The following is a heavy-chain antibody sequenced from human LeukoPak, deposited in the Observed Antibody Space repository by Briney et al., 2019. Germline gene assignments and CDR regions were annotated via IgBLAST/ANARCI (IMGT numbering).Heavy chain of an antibody. V-gene: IGHV4-39*01. CDR2: IYYSGST. Sequence: PSETLSLTCTVSGGSISSNNYYWGWIRKPPGKGLEWIGSIYYSGSTYYNPSLKSRVTISVDTSKNQFSLNLSSVTAADTAVYYCASFLWVISFDYWGQGTLVTVTS. D-gene: IGHD2-21*01. CDR3: ASFLWVISFDY. J-gene: IGHJ4*02. CDR1: GGSISSNNYY.